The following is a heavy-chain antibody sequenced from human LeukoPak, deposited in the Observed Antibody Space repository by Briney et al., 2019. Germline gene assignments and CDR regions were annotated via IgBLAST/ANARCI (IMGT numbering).Heavy chain of an antibody. D-gene: IGHD6-19*01. Sequence: GGSLRLSCAASGFTFSSHSMNWVRQAPGKGLEWVANIKQDGSEKYYVDSVKGRFTISRDNAKNSLYLQMNSLRAEDTAVYYCAREGEAVAGTLPADYWGQGTLVTVSS. V-gene: IGHV3-7*01. CDR2: IKQDGSEK. J-gene: IGHJ4*02. CDR1: GFTFSSHS. CDR3: AREGEAVAGTLPADY.